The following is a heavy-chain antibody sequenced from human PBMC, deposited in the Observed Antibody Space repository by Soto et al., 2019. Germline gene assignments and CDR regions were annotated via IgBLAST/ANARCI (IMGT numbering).Heavy chain of an antibody. J-gene: IGHJ4*02. V-gene: IGHV4-39*01. Sequence: PSETLSLTRTVSGGSISSSSYYWGWIRQPPGKGLEWIGSIYYSGSTYYNPSLKSRVTISVDTSKNQFSLKLSSVTAADTAVYYCARLTRSDIVVVTATVTEYFDYWGRGTLVTVSS. CDR2: IYYSGST. CDR3: ARLTRSDIVVVTATVTEYFDY. CDR1: GGSISSSSYY. D-gene: IGHD2-21*02.